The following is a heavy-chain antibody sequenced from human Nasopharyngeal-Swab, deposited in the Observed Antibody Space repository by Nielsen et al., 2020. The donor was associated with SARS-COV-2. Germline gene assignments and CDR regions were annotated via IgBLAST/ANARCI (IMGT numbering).Heavy chain of an antibody. CDR1: GFTFSSYG. D-gene: IGHD2-8*01. Sequence: GESLKISCATSGFTFSSYGMHWVRQTPGKGLEWVALIWYDGRNQYYADSVKGRVTISRDNSKNTLYLQMNSLRAEDTAVYYCARDLDERDIVLTIPAYWGQGTPVTVSS. J-gene: IGHJ4*02. CDR2: IWYDGRNQ. V-gene: IGHV3-33*01. CDR3: ARDLDERDIVLTIPAY.